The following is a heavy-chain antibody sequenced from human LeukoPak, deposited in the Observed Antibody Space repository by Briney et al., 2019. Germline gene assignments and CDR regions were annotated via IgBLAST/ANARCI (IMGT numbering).Heavy chain of an antibody. CDR3: ARDGGRTIGRGWLKDDAFDI. J-gene: IGHJ3*02. CDR2: MYTSGST. V-gene: IGHV4-4*07. D-gene: IGHD6-19*01. Sequence: PSETLSLTCTVSGGSISSYYWSWIRQPAGKGLEWIGRMYTSGSTNYNPSLKSRVSMSVDRSKIQFFLKLYSVTAADTAVYYCARDGGRTIGRGWLKDDAFDIWGQGTVVTVSS. CDR1: GGSISSYY.